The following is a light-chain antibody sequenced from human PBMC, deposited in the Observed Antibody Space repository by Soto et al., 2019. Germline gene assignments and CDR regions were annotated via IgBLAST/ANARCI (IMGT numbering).Light chain of an antibody. CDR3: SSYTTSSTLI. V-gene: IGLV2-14*03. Sequence: QSALTQPASVSGSPGQSITISCTGTSSDVGRYKLVSWYQQHPGKAPKLMIYDVTYRPSGVSNRFSDSKSGNTASLTISGLQAEDEADYYCSSYTTSSTLIFGGGTKVTVL. CDR2: DVT. CDR1: SSDVGRYKL. J-gene: IGLJ2*01.